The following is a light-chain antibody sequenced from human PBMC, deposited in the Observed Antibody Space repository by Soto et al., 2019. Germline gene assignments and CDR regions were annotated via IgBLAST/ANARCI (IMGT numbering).Light chain of an antibody. J-gene: IGKJ1*01. CDR2: AAS. Sequence: DIRMTQSPSSLSASVGDRVTITCRAGQTINTYLNWYQHKPGKAPKVLIYAASSLQSGVPSRFSGSGSGTEFTLTISSLQPDDFATYYCQQYHSYSGTFGQGTKVDIK. V-gene: IGKV1-39*01. CDR3: QQYHSYSGT. CDR1: QTINTY.